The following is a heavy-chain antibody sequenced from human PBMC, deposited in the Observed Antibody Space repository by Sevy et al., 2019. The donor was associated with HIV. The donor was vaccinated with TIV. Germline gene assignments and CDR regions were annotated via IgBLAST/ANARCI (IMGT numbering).Heavy chain of an antibody. Sequence: GGSLRLSCAASGFTFSSYWMSWVRQAPGKGLEWVATINQDGSGTFYVDSVKGRFTISRHNPRKSLYLQMNSLSVEDTAVYYCARLFYGSADYWGQGTLVTVSS. D-gene: IGHD3-10*01. CDR1: GFTFSSYW. CDR3: ARLFYGSADY. CDR2: INQDGSGT. J-gene: IGHJ4*02. V-gene: IGHV3-7*01.